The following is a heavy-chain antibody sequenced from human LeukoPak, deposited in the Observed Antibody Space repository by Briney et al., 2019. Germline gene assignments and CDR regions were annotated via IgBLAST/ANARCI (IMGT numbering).Heavy chain of an antibody. Sequence: GGSLRLSCAASGLTFSSYAMHWVRQAPGKGLEWVAVISYDGSNKYYADSVKGRFTISRDNSKNTLYLQMNSLRAEDTAVYYCARDWTTVTHFDYWGQGTLVTVSS. CDR3: ARDWTTVTHFDY. J-gene: IGHJ4*02. CDR2: ISYDGSNK. V-gene: IGHV3-30*04. CDR1: GLTFSSYA. D-gene: IGHD4-11*01.